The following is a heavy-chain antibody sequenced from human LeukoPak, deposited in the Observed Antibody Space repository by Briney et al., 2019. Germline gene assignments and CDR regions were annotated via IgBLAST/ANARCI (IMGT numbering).Heavy chain of an antibody. CDR3: AKRDPSLVKPLDH. CDR1: GFTVSSNY. Sequence: GGSLRLSCAASGFTVSSNYITWVRQAPGKGLEWVSVTYSGGRTYYADSVKGRFTISRENSKNTLYLQMNSLRVEDTAVYYCAKRDPSLVKPLDHWGQGTRVTVSS. J-gene: IGHJ4*02. D-gene: IGHD3-9*01. V-gene: IGHV3-53*01. CDR2: TYSGGRT.